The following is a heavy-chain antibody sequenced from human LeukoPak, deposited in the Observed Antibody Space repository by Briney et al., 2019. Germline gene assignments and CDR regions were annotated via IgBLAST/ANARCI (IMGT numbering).Heavy chain of an antibody. CDR3: ARGWFGFWHNSYLDDNAFDV. D-gene: IGHD3-10*01. CDR2: IYYSGST. CDR1: GGSISSSSYY. Sequence: SESLSLTCTVSGGSISSSSYYWGWLRQPPGQGLEWIGSIYYSGSTYYNPSLKSRVTISVDPSKNQISLNLSFVTATDTAVYYCARGWFGFWHNSYLDDNAFDVWGPGTMVTVSS. J-gene: IGHJ3*01. V-gene: IGHV4-39*01.